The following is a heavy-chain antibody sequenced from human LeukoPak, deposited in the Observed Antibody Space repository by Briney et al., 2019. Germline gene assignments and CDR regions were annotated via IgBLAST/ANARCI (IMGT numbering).Heavy chain of an antibody. CDR2: ISSSGSTI. D-gene: IGHD1-26*01. V-gene: IGHV3-11*04. CDR1: GFTFSDYY. Sequence: GGSLRLSCAASGFTFSDYYMSWIRQAPGKGLEWVSYISSSGSTIYYADSVKGRFTISRDNAKNSLYLQMNSLRAEDTAVYYCARPSRRSYNAFDIWGQGTMVTVSS. J-gene: IGHJ3*02. CDR3: ARPSRRSYNAFDI.